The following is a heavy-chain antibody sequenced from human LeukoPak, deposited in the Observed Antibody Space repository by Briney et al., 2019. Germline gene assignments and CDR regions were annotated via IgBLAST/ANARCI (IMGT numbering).Heavy chain of an antibody. D-gene: IGHD6-13*01. CDR2: INPNSGGT. CDR1: GYTFSDYY. J-gene: IGHJ4*01. Sequence: GASVKVSCKASGYTFSDYYLHWVRQAPGQGLEWMGWINPNSGGTNLAQKFRGRVTMTRDTSITTAYMELTRLKSDDTAVYYCARGGVRTAASSLGYWGQGTLVTVSS. V-gene: IGHV1-2*02. CDR3: ARGGVRTAASSLGY.